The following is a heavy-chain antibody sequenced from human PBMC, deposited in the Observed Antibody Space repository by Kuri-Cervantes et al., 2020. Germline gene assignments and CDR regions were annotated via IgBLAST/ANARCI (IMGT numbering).Heavy chain of an antibody. J-gene: IGHJ4*02. CDR3: ARVPSTRPDYFDY. Sequence: SETLSLTCTVSGGSVSSGSYYWSWIRQPPGKGLEWIGYIYYSGSTYYNPSLKSRVTISVDTSKNQFSLKLSSVTAADTAVYYCARVPSTRPDYFDYWGQGTLVTVSS. V-gene: IGHV4-61*01. D-gene: IGHD2-2*01. CDR1: GGSVSSGSYY. CDR2: IYYSGST.